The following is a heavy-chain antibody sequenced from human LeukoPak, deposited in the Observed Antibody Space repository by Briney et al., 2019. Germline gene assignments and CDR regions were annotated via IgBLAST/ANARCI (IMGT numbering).Heavy chain of an antibody. CDR2: IKQDESEK. CDR3: ARYGNGEWLAHYSFDM. J-gene: IGHJ3*02. CDR1: GFTVSSNY. Sequence: GGSLRLSCAASGFTVSSNYMSWVRQAPGKGLEWVANIKQDESEKYYVDSVKGRFTISRDNADNSLYLQMNSLKVEDTAVYYCARYGNGEWLAHYSFDMWGQGTMVTVSS. D-gene: IGHD6-19*01. V-gene: IGHV3-7*01.